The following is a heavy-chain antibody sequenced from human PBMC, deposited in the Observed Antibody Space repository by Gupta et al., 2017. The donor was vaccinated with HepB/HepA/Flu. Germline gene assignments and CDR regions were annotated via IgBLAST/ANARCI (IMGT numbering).Heavy chain of an antibody. V-gene: IGHV3-23*01. CDR3: AKGSTFFGGCLDDP. CDR1: GFTFRNYA. D-gene: IGHD2/OR15-2a*01. CDR2: ISGDSGER. Sequence: EVQLLDSGGGLVQPGGSLRLSCAASGFTFRNYAMTWLRQAPGKGLEWISTISGDSGERHYPASVRGRFIVSRDNSDNTLYLQIYSLRVEDTARYYCAKGSTFFGGCLDDPWGQGTQVTVSS. J-gene: IGHJ5*02.